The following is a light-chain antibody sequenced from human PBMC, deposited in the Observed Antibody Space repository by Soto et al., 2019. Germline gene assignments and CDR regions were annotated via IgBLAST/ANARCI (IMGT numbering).Light chain of an antibody. Sequence: DIQMTQSPSTLSASVGDRVTITCRASQSISTWLAWYQQRPGKAPKLLLYDASYLESGVPSRFSGSGSGTEFTLTISSLQHDDFATYYCQQYYTYSWTFGQGTKVDIK. CDR3: QQYYTYSWT. J-gene: IGKJ1*01. CDR1: QSISTW. CDR2: DAS. V-gene: IGKV1-5*01.